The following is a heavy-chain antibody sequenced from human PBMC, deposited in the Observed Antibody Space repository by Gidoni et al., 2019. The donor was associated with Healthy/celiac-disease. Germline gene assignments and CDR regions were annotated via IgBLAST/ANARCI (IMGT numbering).Heavy chain of an antibody. CDR3: AKDRSSSGLNYFDY. CDR1: GFTFSSYG. V-gene: IGHV3-30*18. Sequence: QVQLVDSGGGVVQPGRSLSLSCAASGFTFSSYGMHWVRQAPGKVLEWVAVISYDGSNKYYADSVKGRFTISRDNSKNTLYLQMNSLRAEDTAVYYCAKDRSSSGLNYFDYWGQGTLVTVSS. J-gene: IGHJ4*02. CDR2: ISYDGSNK. D-gene: IGHD6-19*01.